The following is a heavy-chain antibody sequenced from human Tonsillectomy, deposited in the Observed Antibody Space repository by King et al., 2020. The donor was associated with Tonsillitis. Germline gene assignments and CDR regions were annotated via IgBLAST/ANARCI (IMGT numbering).Heavy chain of an antibody. CDR1: GFTFSTFD. CDR2: ISYDGSNK. D-gene: IGHD3-22*01. Sequence: QLVQSGGGVVQPGRSLRLSCAASGFTFSTFDMHWVRQAPGKGLEWVAVISYDGSNKYYVDSVKGRFTISRDNSKNTLYLQMNSLRAEDTAVYFCAKDLIDYYDSSGYLDYWGQGTLVTVSS. J-gene: IGHJ4*02. CDR3: AKDLIDYYDSSGYLDY. V-gene: IGHV3-30*18.